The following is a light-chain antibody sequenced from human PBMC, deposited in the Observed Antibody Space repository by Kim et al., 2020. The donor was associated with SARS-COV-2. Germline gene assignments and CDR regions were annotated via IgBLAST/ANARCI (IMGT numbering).Light chain of an antibody. CDR1: RSNIGSYD. CDR3: QSYDSSLSDSWV. Sequence: QRVNISCTGSRSNIGSYDVHWYQHLPGTAPKLLIYADFNRPSGVPDRFSGSKSGTSASLAITGLQGDDEADYYCQSYDSSLSDSWVFGGGTQLTVL. V-gene: IGLV1-40*01. J-gene: IGLJ3*02. CDR2: ADF.